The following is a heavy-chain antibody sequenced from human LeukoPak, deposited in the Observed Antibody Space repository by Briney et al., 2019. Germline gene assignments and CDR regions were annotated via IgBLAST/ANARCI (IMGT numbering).Heavy chain of an antibody. D-gene: IGHD1-26*01. J-gene: IGHJ4*02. CDR3: AKGNSGSYFVYFDY. V-gene: IGHV3-23*01. CDR2: ISGSGGST. Sequence: GGSLRLSCATSGFTFSSNAMSWVRQATRKGLEWVSAISGSGGSTYYADSVKGRFTISRDNSKNTLYLQMNSLRAEDTAVYYCAKGNSGSYFVYFDYWGQGTLVTVSS. CDR1: GFTFSSNA.